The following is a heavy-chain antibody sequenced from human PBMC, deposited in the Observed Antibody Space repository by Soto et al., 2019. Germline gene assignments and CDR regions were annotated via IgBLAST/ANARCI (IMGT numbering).Heavy chain of an antibody. V-gene: IGHV3-21*01. CDR1: GFTFSSYS. Sequence: EVQLVESGGGLVKPGGSLRLSCAASGFTFSSYSMNWVRQAPGKGLEWVSSISSSSSYIYYADSVKGRFTISRDNAKNSLYLQMNSLRAEDTAVYYCARDVVGGINYFDYWGQGTLVTVSS. J-gene: IGHJ4*02. CDR2: ISSSSSYI. D-gene: IGHD2-15*01. CDR3: ARDVVGGINYFDY.